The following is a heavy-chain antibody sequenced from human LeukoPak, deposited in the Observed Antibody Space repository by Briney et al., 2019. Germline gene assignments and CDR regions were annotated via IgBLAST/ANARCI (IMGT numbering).Heavy chain of an antibody. V-gene: IGHV1-2*02. J-gene: IGHJ6*03. Sequence: ASVKVSCKASGYTFTGYYMHWVRQAPGQGLEWMGWINPNSGGTNYAQKFQGRVTMTRDTSISTAYMELSRLRSEDMAVYYCVRGVPGVYFYYYMDVWGKGTTVTVSS. CDR3: VRGVPGVYFYYYMDV. CDR1: GYTFTGYY. CDR2: INPNSGGT. D-gene: IGHD2-8*01.